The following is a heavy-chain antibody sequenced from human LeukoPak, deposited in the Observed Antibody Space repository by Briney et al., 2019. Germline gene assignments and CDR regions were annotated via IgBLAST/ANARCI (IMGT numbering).Heavy chain of an antibody. J-gene: IGHJ4*02. V-gene: IGHV3-33*01. CDR2: IWYDGSNK. Sequence: GGSLRLSCAASGFTFSSYGMHWVRQAPGKGLEWVAVIWYDGSNKYYADSVKGRFTISRDNSKNTLYLQMNSLRAEDTAVYYCARDGTYYYDSSGYYAFFDYWGQGTLVTVSS. CDR3: ARDGTYYYDSSGYYAFFDY. CDR1: GFTFSSYG. D-gene: IGHD3-22*01.